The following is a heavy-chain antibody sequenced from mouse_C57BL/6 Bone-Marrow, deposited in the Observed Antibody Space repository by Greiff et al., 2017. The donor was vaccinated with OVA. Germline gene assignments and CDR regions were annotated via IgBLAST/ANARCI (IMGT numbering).Heavy chain of an antibody. CDR2: IHPNSGST. V-gene: IGHV1-64*01. CDR1: GYSFTSYW. D-gene: IGHD4-1*02. CDR3: ARGEPQLGPFFAY. J-gene: IGHJ3*01. Sequence: QVQLQQPGAELVKPGASVKLSCKASGYSFTSYWMHWVKQRPGQGLEWIGMIHPNSGSTNYNEKFKSKATLTVDKSSSTAYMQLSSLTSEDSAVYYCARGEPQLGPFFAYWGQGTLVTVSA.